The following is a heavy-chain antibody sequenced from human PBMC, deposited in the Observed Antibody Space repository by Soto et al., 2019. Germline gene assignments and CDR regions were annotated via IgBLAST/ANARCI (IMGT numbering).Heavy chain of an antibody. D-gene: IGHD1-1*01. V-gene: IGHV3-23*01. CDR3: ANRERWPASGPY. J-gene: IGHJ4*02. CDR2: ISGSGDST. Sequence: EVQLLESGGGLVQPGESLRLSCAASGFTFSSYTMTWFRQAPGKGLEWVSDISGSGDSTYYADSVKGRFTISRDNSKNTLYLQMNSLRAEDTALYYCANRERWPASGPYWGQGTLVTVSS. CDR1: GFTFSSYT.